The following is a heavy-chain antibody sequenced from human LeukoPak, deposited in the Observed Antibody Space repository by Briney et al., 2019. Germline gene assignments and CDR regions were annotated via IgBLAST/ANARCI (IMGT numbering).Heavy chain of an antibody. CDR2: IYYSGST. CDR3: ARGPFAADYGDPDAFDI. J-gene: IGHJ3*02. CDR1: GGSISSYY. V-gene: IGHV4-59*01. D-gene: IGHD4-17*01. Sequence: KASETLSLTCSVSGGSISSYYWSWIRQPPGKGLEWIGYIYYSGSTNYNPSLKSRVTISVDTSKNQFSLKLSSVTAADTAVYYCARGPFAADYGDPDAFDIWGQGTMVTVSS.